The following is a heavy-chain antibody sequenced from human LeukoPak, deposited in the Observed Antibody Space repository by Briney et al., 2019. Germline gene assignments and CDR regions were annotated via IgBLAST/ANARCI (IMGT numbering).Heavy chain of an antibody. Sequence: GGSLRLSCAASAFTFSTYSMNWVRQAPGKGLEWVSYISSSSSYTNYADSVKGRFTISRDNAKNSLYLQMNSLRAEDTAVYYCARGAVDTAMAFFDYWGQGTLVTVSS. CDR1: AFTFSTYS. D-gene: IGHD5-18*01. CDR2: ISSSSSYT. V-gene: IGHV3-21*04. CDR3: ARGAVDTAMAFFDY. J-gene: IGHJ4*02.